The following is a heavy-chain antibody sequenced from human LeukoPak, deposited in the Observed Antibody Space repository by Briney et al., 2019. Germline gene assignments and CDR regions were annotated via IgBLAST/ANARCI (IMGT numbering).Heavy chain of an antibody. V-gene: IGHV3-66*01. CDR3: ARDGAGDSSGYYLDAFDI. CDR1: GFTVSSNY. D-gene: IGHD3-22*01. Sequence: GGSLRLSCAASGFTVSSNYMSWVRQAPGKGLEWVSVIYSGGSTYYADSVKGRFTISRDNSKNTLYLQMNSLRAEDTAVYYCARDGAGDSSGYYLDAFDIWGQGTMVTVSS. CDR2: IYSGGST. J-gene: IGHJ3*02.